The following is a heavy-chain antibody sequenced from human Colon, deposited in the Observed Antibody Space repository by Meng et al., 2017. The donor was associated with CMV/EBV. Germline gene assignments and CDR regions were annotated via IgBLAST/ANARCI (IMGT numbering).Heavy chain of an antibody. CDR1: GASVSSGAYY. D-gene: IGHD3-16*01. CDR3: ARALMLSGHEFDY. J-gene: IGHJ4*02. V-gene: IGHV4-39*01. CDR2: IYENGVT. Sequence: QVPLQWSGPGPVKPSETLSLICSVSGASVSSGAYYWGWIRQSPGKGLEWIGNIYENGVTYYGPSLESRVTLSMDTSKNQISLKMSSVTAADTGIYYCARALMLSGHEFDYWGQGALVTVSS.